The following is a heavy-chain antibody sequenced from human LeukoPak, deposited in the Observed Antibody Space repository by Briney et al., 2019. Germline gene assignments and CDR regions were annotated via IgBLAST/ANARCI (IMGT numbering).Heavy chain of an antibody. J-gene: IGHJ4*02. CDR2: ISATGGST. D-gene: IGHD2-2*02. Sequence: PGGSLRLSCAPSVFTFSSYAMSWLRQAPGKGLEWVPAISATGGSTYYADSVKGRFTISRDNSKSTLYLQMNSLRDEHTAVYYCARPDCSSTSCYRPVYWGQGTLVTVCS. V-gene: IGHV3-23*01. CDR3: ARPDCSSTSCYRPVY. CDR1: VFTFSSYA.